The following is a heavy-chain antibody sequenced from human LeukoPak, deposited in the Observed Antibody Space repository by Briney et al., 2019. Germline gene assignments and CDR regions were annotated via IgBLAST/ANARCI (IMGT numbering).Heavy chain of an antibody. J-gene: IGHJ5*02. CDR2: ISSNGGST. V-gene: IGHV3-64D*06. CDR3: VKDKIVGASGENWFDP. CDR1: GFTFSSYA. Sequence: GGSLRLSCSASGFTFSSYAMHWVRQAPGKGLEYVSAISSNGGSTYYADSVKGRFTISRDNSKNTLYLQMSSLRAEDMAAYYCVKDKIVGASGENWFDPWGQGTLVTVSS. D-gene: IGHD1-26*01.